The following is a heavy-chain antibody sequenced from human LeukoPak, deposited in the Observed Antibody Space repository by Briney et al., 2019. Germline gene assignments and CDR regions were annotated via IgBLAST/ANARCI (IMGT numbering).Heavy chain of an antibody. CDR1: GGSISSGGYY. CDR3: ARVPYYYDSSGPRALAAFDI. Sequence: PSQTLSLTCTVSGGSISSGGYYWSWIRQPPGKGLECIGYIYYSGSTNYNPSLKSRVTIPVDTSKNQFSLKLSSVTAADTAVYYCARVPYYYDSSGPRALAAFDIWGQGTMVTVSS. J-gene: IGHJ3*02. V-gene: IGHV4-61*08. CDR2: IYYSGST. D-gene: IGHD3-22*01.